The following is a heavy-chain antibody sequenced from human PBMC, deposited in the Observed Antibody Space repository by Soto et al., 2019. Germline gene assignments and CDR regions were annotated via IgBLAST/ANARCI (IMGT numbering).Heavy chain of an antibody. CDR3: ARSWGIVGTRGAFDI. Sequence: QLQLQESGPGLVKPSETLSLTCTVSGGSISSSSYYWGWIRQPPGKGLEWIGSIYYSGSTSYNPSLKSRVTISVDTSKNQFSLKLSSVTAADTAVYYCARSWGIVGTRGAFDIWGQGTMVTVSS. J-gene: IGHJ3*02. V-gene: IGHV4-39*01. D-gene: IGHD1-26*01. CDR1: GGSISSSSYY. CDR2: IYYSGST.